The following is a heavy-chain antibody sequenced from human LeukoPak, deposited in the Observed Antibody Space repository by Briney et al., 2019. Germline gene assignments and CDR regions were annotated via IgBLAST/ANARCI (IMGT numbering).Heavy chain of an antibody. CDR2: ISYDGSNK. V-gene: IGHV3-30*18. CDR1: GFTFSSYA. CDR3: AKSLHTVLLWFGESCFDY. D-gene: IGHD3-10*01. Sequence: PWGSLRLSCAASGFTFSSYALHWVRQAPGKGLEWVAVISYDGSNKYYADSVKGRFTISRDNSKNTLYLQMNSLRAEDTAVYYCAKSLHTVLLWFGESCFDYWGQGTLVTVSS. J-gene: IGHJ4*02.